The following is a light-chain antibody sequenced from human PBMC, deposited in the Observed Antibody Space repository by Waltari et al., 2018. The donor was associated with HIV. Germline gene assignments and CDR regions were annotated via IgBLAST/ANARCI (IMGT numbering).Light chain of an antibody. Sequence: SYELTQPPSVSVSPGQTARITCSGDALPKQYVYWYQQKPGQAPELLIYKDTEGPSGIPVRSSGSSSGTTVTLTISGVQAEDEADYYCHSSDSSGTYVFGTGTKVTVL. V-gene: IGLV3-25*03. CDR2: KDT. CDR1: ALPKQY. CDR3: HSSDSSGTYV. J-gene: IGLJ1*01.